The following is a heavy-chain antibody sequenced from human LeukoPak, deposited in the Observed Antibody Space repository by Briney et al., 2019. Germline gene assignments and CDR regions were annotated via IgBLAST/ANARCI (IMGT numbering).Heavy chain of an antibody. CDR3: AILRRRYYYDSSGSIGDAFDI. D-gene: IGHD3-22*01. CDR2: IYYSGST. CDR1: GGSISSYY. Sequence: PSETLSLTCTVSGGSISSYYWSWIRQPPGKGLEWIGYIYYSGSTNYNPSLKSRVTISVDTSKNQFSLKLSSVTAADTAVYYCAILRRRYYYDSSGSIGDAFDIWGQGTMVTVSS. J-gene: IGHJ3*02. V-gene: IGHV4-59*01.